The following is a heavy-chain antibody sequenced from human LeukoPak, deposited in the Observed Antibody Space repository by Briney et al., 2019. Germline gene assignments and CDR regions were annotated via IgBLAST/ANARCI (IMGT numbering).Heavy chain of an antibody. CDR1: GYTFTSYA. CDR2: INTNTGNP. CDR3: ARDPGKWELLPGYYYYYYMDV. V-gene: IGHV7-4-1*02. D-gene: IGHD1-26*01. J-gene: IGHJ6*03. Sequence: ASVKVSCKASGYTFTSYAMNWVRQAPGQGLEWMGWINTNTGNPTYAQGFTGRFVFSLDTSVSTAYLQISSLKAEDTAVYYCARDPGKWELLPGYYYYYYMDVWGKGTTVTVSS.